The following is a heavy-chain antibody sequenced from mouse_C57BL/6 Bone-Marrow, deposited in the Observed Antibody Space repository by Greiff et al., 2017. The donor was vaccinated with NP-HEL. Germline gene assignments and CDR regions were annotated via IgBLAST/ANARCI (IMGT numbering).Heavy chain of an antibody. CDR1: GYSFTSYY. CDR3: ARGSNYGDY. D-gene: IGHD2-5*01. CDR2: IYPGSGNT. V-gene: IGHV1-66*01. J-gene: IGHJ2*01. Sequence: VKLQESGPELVKPGASVKISCKASGYSFTSYYIHWVKQRPGQGLEWIGWIYPGSGNTKYNEKFKGKATLTADTSSSTAYMQLSSLTSEDSAVYYCARGSNYGDYWGQGTTLTVSS.